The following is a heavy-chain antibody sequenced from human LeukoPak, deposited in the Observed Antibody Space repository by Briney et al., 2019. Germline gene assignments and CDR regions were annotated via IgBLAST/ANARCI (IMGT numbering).Heavy chain of an antibody. D-gene: IGHD5-18*01. Sequence: GGSLGLSCVASGFTFNMYGMHWVRQAPGKGLEWVGIIRYDGNNKNNADSVKGRFTISRDNSKNTVYLQMNSLRAEDTAVYYCVRVDTTMRGARVWDFWGQGTLVTVSS. J-gene: IGHJ4*02. CDR1: GFTFNMYG. V-gene: IGHV3-30*02. CDR2: IRYDGNNK. CDR3: VRVDTTMRGARVWDF.